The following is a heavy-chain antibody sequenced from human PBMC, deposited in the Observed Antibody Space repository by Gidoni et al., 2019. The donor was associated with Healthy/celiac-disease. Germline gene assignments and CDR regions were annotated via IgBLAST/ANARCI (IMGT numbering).Heavy chain of an antibody. CDR1: GGSFGGYY. CDR3: ARGRRSSGWYDDY. V-gene: IGHV4-34*01. D-gene: IGHD6-19*01. CDR2: INHSGST. J-gene: IGHJ4*02. Sequence: QVQLQQWGAGLLKPSETLSLTCTVYGGSFGGYYWSWIRQPPGKGLEWIGEINHSGSTNYNPSLKSRVTISVDTSKNQFSLKLSSVTAADTAVYYCARGRRSSGWYDDYWGQGTLVTVSS.